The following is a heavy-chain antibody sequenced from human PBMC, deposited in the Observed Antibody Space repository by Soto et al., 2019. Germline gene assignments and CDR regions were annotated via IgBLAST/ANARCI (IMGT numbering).Heavy chain of an antibody. CDR2: ISAHNGNT. Sequence: QVHLVQSGAEVKKPGASVKVSCKGSGYAFTTYGITWVRQAPGQGLEWMGWISAHNGNTNYAQKRQGRVTVTRDTSTSTAYMELRSVRSDDTAVYYCARGRDGDYWGQGALVTVSS. J-gene: IGHJ4*02. CDR1: GYAFTTYG. V-gene: IGHV1-18*01. D-gene: IGHD6-6*01. CDR3: ARGRDGDY.